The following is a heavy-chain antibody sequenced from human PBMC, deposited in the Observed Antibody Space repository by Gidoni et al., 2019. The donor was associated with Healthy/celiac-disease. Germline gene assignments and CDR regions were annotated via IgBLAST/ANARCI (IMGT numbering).Heavy chain of an antibody. CDR3: AKDHQLLPGTNWFDP. CDR2: ISGSGGST. CDR1: GFTFRSYA. Sequence: EVQLLESGGGLVQPGGSLRLSCAASGFTFRSYAMSWVRQAPGKGLEWVSAISGSGGSTYYADSVKGRFTISRDNSKNTLYLQMNSLRAEDTAVYYCAKDHQLLPGTNWFDPWGQGTLVTVSS. D-gene: IGHD2-2*01. V-gene: IGHV3-23*01. J-gene: IGHJ5*02.